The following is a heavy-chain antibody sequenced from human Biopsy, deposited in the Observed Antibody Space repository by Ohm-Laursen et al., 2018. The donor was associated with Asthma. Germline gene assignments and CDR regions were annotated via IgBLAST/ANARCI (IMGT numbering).Heavy chain of an antibody. V-gene: IGHV4-39*02. Sequence: SETLSLTSAVSSGSISSISYYWRWLRQPPEKGLERIGSIYYNGRTYYNPSLKSRVTISEDTSKKQLSLQLSSVTAADTAVYYCARDGGLTSYPGTFHIWGQGTMVTVSS. D-gene: IGHD1-1*01. CDR3: ARDGGLTSYPGTFHI. J-gene: IGHJ3*02. CDR1: SGSISSISYY. CDR2: IYYNGRT.